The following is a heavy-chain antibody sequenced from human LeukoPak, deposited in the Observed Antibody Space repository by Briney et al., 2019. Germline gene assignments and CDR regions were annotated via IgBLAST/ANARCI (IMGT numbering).Heavy chain of an antibody. J-gene: IGHJ6*03. CDR3: ARAPGPASMDV. V-gene: IGHV3-48*01. CDR1: GFTFSSYS. Sequence: PGGSLRLSCAASGFTFSSYSMNWVRQAPGKGLEWVSYISSSSSTIYYADSVKGRFTISRDNAKNSLYLQMNSLRAEDTAVYYCARAPGPASMDVWGKGTTVTVSS. CDR2: ISSSSSTI. D-gene: IGHD3-10*01.